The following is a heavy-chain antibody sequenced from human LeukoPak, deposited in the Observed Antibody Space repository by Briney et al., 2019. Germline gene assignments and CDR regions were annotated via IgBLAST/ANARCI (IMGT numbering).Heavy chain of an antibody. CDR1: EFTFSSYW. CDR3: ARAGSPRSLIGSPYNWFDP. V-gene: IGHV3-74*01. J-gene: IGHJ5*02. CDR2: INSDGSST. D-gene: IGHD5/OR15-5a*01. Sequence: GGSLRLSCAASEFTFSSYWMHWVRQAPGKALVWVSRINSDGSSTSYADSVKGRFTISRDNAKNTLYLQMNSLRAEDTAVYYCARAGSPRSLIGSPYNWFDPWGQGTLVTVSS.